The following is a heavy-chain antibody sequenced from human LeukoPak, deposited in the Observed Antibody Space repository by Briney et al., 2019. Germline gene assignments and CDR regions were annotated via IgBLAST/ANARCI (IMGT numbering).Heavy chain of an antibody. CDR2: ISSGSSDI. CDR3: ARRYENHYDRSGYYSEFDS. J-gene: IGHJ4*02. CDR1: GFTFSTYT. D-gene: IGHD3-22*01. Sequence: SGGSLRLSCAASGFTFSTYTMNWVRQAPGKGLEWISSISSGSSDIYYADSVKGRFTVSRDNAKNSLYLQMNGLRAEDTAVYFCARRYENHYDRSGYYSEFDSWGQGTLVTVSS. V-gene: IGHV3-21*01.